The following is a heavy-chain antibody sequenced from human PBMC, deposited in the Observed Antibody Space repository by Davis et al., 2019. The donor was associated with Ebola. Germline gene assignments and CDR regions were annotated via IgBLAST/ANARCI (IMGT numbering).Heavy chain of an antibody. V-gene: IGHV4-59*01. CDR2: IYYTGRV. D-gene: IGHD1-26*01. J-gene: IGHJ5*02. Sequence: PSETLSLTCSVSGDSLRGFYWSWIRQTPGKGLEWIGYIYYTGRVEYNPPLQSRVTISIDTSESRFSLKLTSVTPADTAVYYCARGGQGVGAGRWLDPWGQGNLVIVSS. CDR1: GDSLRGFY. CDR3: ARGGQGVGAGRWLDP.